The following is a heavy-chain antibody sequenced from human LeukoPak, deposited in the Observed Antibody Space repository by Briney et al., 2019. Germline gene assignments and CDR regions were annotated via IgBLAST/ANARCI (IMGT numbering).Heavy chain of an antibody. CDR3: AKAKFYGSGSYLYYFDY. CDR1: GFTFSSYA. CDR2: ISGSGGST. D-gene: IGHD3-10*01. J-gene: IGHJ4*02. Sequence: GGSLRLPCAASGFTFSSYAMSWVRQAPGKGLEWVSAISGSGGSTYYADSVKGRFTISRDNSKNTLYLQMNSLRAEDAAVYYCAKAKFYGSGSYLYYFDYWGQGTLVTVSS. V-gene: IGHV3-23*01.